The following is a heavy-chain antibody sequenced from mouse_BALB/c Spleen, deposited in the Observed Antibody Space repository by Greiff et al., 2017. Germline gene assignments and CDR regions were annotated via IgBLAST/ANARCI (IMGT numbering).Heavy chain of an antibody. D-gene: IGHD2-10*02. J-gene: IGHJ4*01. CDR2: ISYSGST. V-gene: IGHV3-2*02. CDR3: ARGGYGNYGRFYYAMDY. Sequence: ESGPGLVKPSQSLSLTCTVTGYSITSDYAWNWIRQFPGNKLEWMGYISYSGSTSYNPSLKSRISITRDTSKNQFFLQLNSVTTEDTATYYCARGGYGNYGRFYYAMDYWGQGTSVTVSS. CDR1: GYSITSDYA.